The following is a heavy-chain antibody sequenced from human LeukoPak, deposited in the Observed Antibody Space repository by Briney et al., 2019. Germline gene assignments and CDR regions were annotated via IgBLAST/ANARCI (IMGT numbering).Heavy chain of an antibody. Sequence: SVKVSCKASGGTFSSYAISWVRQAPGQGLEWMGGIIPIFGTANYAQKFQGRVTITADKSTSTAYMELSRLRSEDTAVYYCARGHPYYDFFSSYYTIVEKRNYYYYYYMDVWGKGTTVTVSS. D-gene: IGHD3-3*01. CDR1: GGTFSSYA. CDR2: IIPIFGTA. J-gene: IGHJ6*03. CDR3: ARGHPYYDFFSSYYTIVEKRNYYYYYYMDV. V-gene: IGHV1-69*06.